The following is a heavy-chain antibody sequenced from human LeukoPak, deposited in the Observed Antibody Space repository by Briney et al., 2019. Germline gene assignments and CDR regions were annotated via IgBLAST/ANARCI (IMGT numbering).Heavy chain of an antibody. Sequence: ASVKVSCKASGYTFTGYYMHWVRQAPGQGLEWMGWINTNTGNPTYAPGFTGRFVFSLDTSVNTAFLQITSLKAEDTAIYYCATAADYSFWDSWGQGTLVTVSS. CDR1: GYTFTGYY. D-gene: IGHD3-3*01. V-gene: IGHV7-4-1*02. J-gene: IGHJ4*02. CDR3: ATAADYSFWDS. CDR2: INTNTGNP.